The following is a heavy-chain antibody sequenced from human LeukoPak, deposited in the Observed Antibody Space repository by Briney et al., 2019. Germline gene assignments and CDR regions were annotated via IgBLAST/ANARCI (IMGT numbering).Heavy chain of an antibody. CDR3: GGRVPKPVVAGTEYNWFDP. CDR1: GGSISSYY. J-gene: IGHJ5*02. Sequence: SETLSLTCTVSGGSISSYYWSWIRQPPGKGLEWIGHIRYSGSTNYNPSLKSRVTISVDTSKNQFSLKLSSVTAADTAVYYCGGRVPKPVVAGTEYNWFDPWGQGTLVTVSS. V-gene: IGHV4-59*12. CDR2: IRYSGST. D-gene: IGHD6-19*01.